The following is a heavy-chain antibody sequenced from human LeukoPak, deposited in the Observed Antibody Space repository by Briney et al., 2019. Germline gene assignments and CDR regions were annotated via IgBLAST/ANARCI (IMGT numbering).Heavy chain of an antibody. D-gene: IGHD3-10*01. J-gene: IGHJ6*03. CDR2: IYHSGST. CDR1: GGSISSSNW. Sequence: PSETLSLTCAVSGGSISSSNWWSWVRQPPGKGLEWIGEIYHSGSTNYSPSLKSRVTISVDKSKKQFSLKLSSVTAADTAVYYCARDGGNYYGSGSYLLGYYYYMDVWGKGTTVTISS. CDR3: ARDGGNYYGSGSYLLGYYYYMDV. V-gene: IGHV4-4*02.